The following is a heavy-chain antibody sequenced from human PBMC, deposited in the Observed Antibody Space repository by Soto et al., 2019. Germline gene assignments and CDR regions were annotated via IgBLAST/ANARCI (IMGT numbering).Heavy chain of an antibody. V-gene: IGHV2-5*02. CDR2: IYWDDDK. CDR3: AHSIPMVRRVTTPCFAP. J-gene: IGHJ5*02. D-gene: IGHD3-10*01. Sequence: QITLKESGPTLVKPTQTLTLTCTFSGFSLSTSGVGVGWIRQPPGKALEWLALIYWDDDKRYSPSLKSRLTITNAPSNTQVVLTMTTMDPVDTATYYCAHSIPMVRRVTTPCFAPWGQGTLVTVSS. CDR1: GFSLSTSGVG.